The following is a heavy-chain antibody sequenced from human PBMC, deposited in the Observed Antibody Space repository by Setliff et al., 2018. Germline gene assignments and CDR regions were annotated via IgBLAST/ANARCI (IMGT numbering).Heavy chain of an antibody. V-gene: IGHV3-74*01. D-gene: IGHD3-22*01. J-gene: IGHJ4*02. CDR1: GFTFTTYW. CDR2: INSDGSST. CDR3: AKDTHYYASSGYYCFDY. Sequence: GGSLRLSCAASGFTFTTYWMYWVRQSPGKGLAWVSRINSDGSSTTYADSVKGRFTISRDNAKNTLYLQMNSLRTEDTAVYYCAKDTHYYASSGYYCFDYWGQGTLVTVSS.